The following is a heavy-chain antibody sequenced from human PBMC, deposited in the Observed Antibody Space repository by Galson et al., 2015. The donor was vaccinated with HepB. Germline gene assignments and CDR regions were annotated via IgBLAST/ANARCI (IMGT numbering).Heavy chain of an antibody. J-gene: IGHJ6*02. Sequence: SVKVSCKASGYTFTSYGISWVRQAPGQGLEWMGWISAYNGNTNYAQKLQGRVTMTTDTSTSTAYMELRSLRSGDTAVYYCARDRGTTGTTPDYYYYGMDVWGQGTTVTVSS. CDR1: GYTFTSYG. CDR3: ARDRGTTGTTPDYYYYGMDV. V-gene: IGHV1-18*04. D-gene: IGHD1-1*01. CDR2: ISAYNGNT.